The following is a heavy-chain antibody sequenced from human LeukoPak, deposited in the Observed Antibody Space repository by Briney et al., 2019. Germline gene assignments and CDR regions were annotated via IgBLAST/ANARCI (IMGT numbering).Heavy chain of an antibody. CDR3: AKDQSGVSTVTTFDY. V-gene: IGHV3-23*01. CDR2: ISGSGGST. J-gene: IGHJ4*02. Sequence: GGSLRLSCAASGFTFSSYSMNWVRQAPGKGLEWVSAISGSGGSTYYADSVKGRFTISRDNSKNTLYLQMNSLRAEDTAVYYCAKDQSGVSTVTTFDYWGQGTLVTVSS. CDR1: GFTFSSYS. D-gene: IGHD4-17*01.